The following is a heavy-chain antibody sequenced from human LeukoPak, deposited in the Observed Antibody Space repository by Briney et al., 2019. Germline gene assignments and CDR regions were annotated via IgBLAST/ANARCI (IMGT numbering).Heavy chain of an antibody. CDR3: ARKKAGTRGNWFDP. J-gene: IGHJ5*02. CDR1: GYTFTSYG. D-gene: IGHD3-10*01. Sequence: ASVTVSFKASGYTFTSYGISWVRQAPGQGLEWMGWISAYNGNTNYAQKLQGRVTMTTDTSTSTAYMELRSLRSDDTAVYYCARKKAGTRGNWFDPWGQGTLVTVSS. V-gene: IGHV1-18*04. CDR2: ISAYNGNT.